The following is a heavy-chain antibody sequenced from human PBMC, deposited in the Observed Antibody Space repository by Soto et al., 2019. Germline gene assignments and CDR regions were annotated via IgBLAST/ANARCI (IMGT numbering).Heavy chain of an antibody. V-gene: IGHV4-34*01. CDR2: ITHSRST. D-gene: IGHD3-3*01. CDR3: ARGDYNFWSGYSGDYYSGMDV. Sequence: SETLSLTCAVYGGSLSGFSWSWIRQPPGKGLEWIGEITHSRSTNYSPSLKSRFTISVDTSKNQFSLKLNSVSAADTAVYYCARGDYNFWSGYSGDYYSGMDVWGQGTTVTVSS. CDR1: GGSLSGFS. J-gene: IGHJ6*02.